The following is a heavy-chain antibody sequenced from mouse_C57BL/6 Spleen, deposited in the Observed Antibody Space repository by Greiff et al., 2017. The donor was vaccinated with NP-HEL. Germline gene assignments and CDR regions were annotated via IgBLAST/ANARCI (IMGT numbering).Heavy chain of an antibody. CDR2: ISYDGSN. CDR3: AELGDYFDY. D-gene: IGHD4-1*01. Sequence: EVKLQESGPGLVKPSQSLSLTCSVTGYSITSGYYWNWIRQFPGNKLEWMGYISYDGSNNYNPSLKNRISITRDTSKNQFFLKLNSVTTEDTATYYCAELGDYFDYWGQGTTLTVSS. J-gene: IGHJ2*01. V-gene: IGHV3-6*01. CDR1: GYSITSGYY.